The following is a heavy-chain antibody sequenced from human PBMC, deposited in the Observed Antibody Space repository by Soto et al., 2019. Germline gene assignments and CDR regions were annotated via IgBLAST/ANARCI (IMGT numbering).Heavy chain of an antibody. CDR1: GNTFTRYG. V-gene: IGHV1-3*01. J-gene: IGHJ4*02. CDR2: INAGNGNT. CDR3: ARAWVVVTAPDY. Sequence: ASVKVSWKGSGNTFTRYGMDWGRHAPGQRLEWMGWINAGNGNTKYSQKFQGRVTITRDTSASTAYMELSSLRSEDTAVYYCARAWVVVTAPDYWGQGTLVTVSS. D-gene: IGHD2-21*02.